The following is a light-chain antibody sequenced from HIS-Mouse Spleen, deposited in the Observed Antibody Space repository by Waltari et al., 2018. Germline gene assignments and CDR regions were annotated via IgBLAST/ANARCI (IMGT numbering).Light chain of an antibody. V-gene: IGLV2-23*03. Sequence: QSALTQPASVSGSPGQSITISCTGTSSDVGSYNLVSWYQQHPGKAPKLMSYEGSKRPSGVSNRFSGSQSGNTASLTISGLQAEDEADYYCCSYAGSSTFGVFGGGTKLTVL. CDR1: SSDVGSYNL. CDR3: CSYAGSSTFGV. J-gene: IGLJ3*02. CDR2: EGS.